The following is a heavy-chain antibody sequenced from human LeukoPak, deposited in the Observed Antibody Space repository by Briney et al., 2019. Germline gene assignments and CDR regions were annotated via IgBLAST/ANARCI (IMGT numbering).Heavy chain of an antibody. V-gene: IGHV3-23*01. CDR2: ISGIGGPT. CDR1: GFTFSNYA. J-gene: IGHJ5*02. D-gene: IGHD3-22*01. Sequence: GGSLRLSCEASGFTFSNYAMSWLRQAPGKGGEGVSVISGIGGPTYYADSVRGRFTISRDNSKNTLYLQMNSLRAEDTAVYYCAKWIHYYDSSGYYPLGQGTLVTVSS. CDR3: AKWIHYYDSSGYYP.